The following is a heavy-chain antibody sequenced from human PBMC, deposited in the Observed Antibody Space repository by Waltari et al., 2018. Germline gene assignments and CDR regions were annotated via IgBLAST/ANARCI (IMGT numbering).Heavy chain of an antibody. CDR1: GYTFTDYY. Sequence: EVQLVQSGAEVKKPGATVKISCKASGYTFTDYYMHWVQQAPGKGLEWMGRVDPEDGETIYAEKFQGRVTITADRATETAYMELSSLRSEDTAVYYCATVTPSLEYSSSLFDYWGQGTLVTVSS. V-gene: IGHV1-69-2*01. CDR2: VDPEDGET. J-gene: IGHJ4*02. CDR3: ATVTPSLEYSSSLFDY. D-gene: IGHD6-6*01.